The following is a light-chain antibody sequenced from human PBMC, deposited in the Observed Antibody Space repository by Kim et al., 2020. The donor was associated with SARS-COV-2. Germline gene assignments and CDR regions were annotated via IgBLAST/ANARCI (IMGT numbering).Light chain of an antibody. CDR3: HQYGPSPIT. CDR1: QAVPSNN. CDR2: GAS. J-gene: IGKJ5*01. Sequence: PGESATLSCRASQAVPSNNLAWYQQKPGQAPRLLIYGASSTATGIPDRFSGSGAGTDFSLIISRLVPEDSAMYYCHQYGPSPITFGQGTRLEIK. V-gene: IGKV3-20*01.